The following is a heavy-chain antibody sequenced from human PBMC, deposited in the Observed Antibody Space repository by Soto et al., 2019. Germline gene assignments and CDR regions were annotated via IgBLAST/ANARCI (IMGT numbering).Heavy chain of an antibody. Sequence: SETLSLTCTVSGGSISSYYWSWIRQPPGKGLEWIGSIYYSGSTYYNPSLKSRVTTSVDTSKNQFSLKLSSVTAADTAVYYCARTTGLDYWGQGTLVTVSS. CDR2: IYYSGST. CDR3: ARTTGLDY. J-gene: IGHJ4*02. V-gene: IGHV4-59*05. D-gene: IGHD1-7*01. CDR1: GGSISSYY.